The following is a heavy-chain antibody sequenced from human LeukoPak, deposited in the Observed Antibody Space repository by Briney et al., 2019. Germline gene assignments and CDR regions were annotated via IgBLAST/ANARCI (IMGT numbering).Heavy chain of an antibody. CDR2: IYYSGST. D-gene: IGHD3-10*01. CDR3: ARGRYGSGSYRHPYDY. J-gene: IGHJ4*02. CDR1: GGSISSYY. Sequence: SETLSLTCTVSGGSISSYYWSWIRQPPGKGLEWIGYIYYSGSTNYNPSLKSRVTISVDTSKNQFSLKLSSVTAADTAVYYCARGRYGSGSYRHPYDYWGQGTLVTVSS. V-gene: IGHV4-59*12.